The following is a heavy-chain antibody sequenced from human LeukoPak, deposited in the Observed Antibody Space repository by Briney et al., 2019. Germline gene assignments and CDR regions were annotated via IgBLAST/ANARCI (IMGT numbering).Heavy chain of an antibody. Sequence: PGGSLRLSCAASGFTFSNYWMNWVRQAPGKGLECLANIKQDGSETYYADSVKGRFTISRDNAKNSLYLQMNSLRAEDTAVYYCATHGYSELRYFDWSTNEWGQGTLVTVSS. CDR1: GFTFSNYW. V-gene: IGHV3-7*01. CDR3: ATHGYSELRYFDWSTNE. CDR2: IKQDGSET. J-gene: IGHJ4*02. D-gene: IGHD3-9*01.